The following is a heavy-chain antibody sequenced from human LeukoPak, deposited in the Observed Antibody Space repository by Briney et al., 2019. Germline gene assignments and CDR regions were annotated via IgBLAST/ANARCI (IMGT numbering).Heavy chain of an antibody. D-gene: IGHD3-22*01. Sequence: ASVKVSCKASGYTFTGYYMHWVRQAPGQGLEWMGWINPVSGGTNYAQKFQGRVTMTRDTSISTAYMELSRLRSDDTAVYYCASETSRPYYDSSGYPEYWGQGTLVTVSS. V-gene: IGHV1-2*02. CDR3: ASETSRPYYDSSGYPEY. CDR1: GYTFTGYY. CDR2: INPVSGGT. J-gene: IGHJ4*02.